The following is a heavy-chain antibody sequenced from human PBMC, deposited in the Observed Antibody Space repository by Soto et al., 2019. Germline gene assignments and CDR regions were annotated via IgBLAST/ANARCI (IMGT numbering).Heavy chain of an antibody. Sequence: SETLSLTCTVSGGSISSSSYYWGWIRQPPGKGLEWIGSIYYSGSTYYNPSLKSRVTISVDTSKNQFSLKLSSVTAADTAVYYCARLRGDGGFDPWGQGTLVTVS. D-gene: IGHD3-10*01. V-gene: IGHV4-39*01. CDR2: IYYSGST. CDR1: GGSISSSSYY. CDR3: ARLRGDGGFDP. J-gene: IGHJ5*02.